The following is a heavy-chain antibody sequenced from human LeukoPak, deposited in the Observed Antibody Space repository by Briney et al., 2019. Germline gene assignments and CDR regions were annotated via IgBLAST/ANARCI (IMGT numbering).Heavy chain of an antibody. CDR2: IYYSGST. CDR1: GGSISSGDYY. V-gene: IGHV4-30-4*08. D-gene: IGHD3-10*01. Sequence: SQTLSLTCTVSGGSISSGDYYWSWIRQPPGKGLEWIGYIYYSGSTYYNPSLKSRVTISVDTSKNQFSLKLSSVTAADTAVYYCARERPSRAFMDVWGKGTTVTVSS. J-gene: IGHJ6*03. CDR3: ARERPSRAFMDV.